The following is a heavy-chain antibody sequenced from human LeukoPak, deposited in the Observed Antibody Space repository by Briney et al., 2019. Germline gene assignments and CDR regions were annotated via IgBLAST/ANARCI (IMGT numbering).Heavy chain of an antibody. CDR1: GYTFTSYY. CDR3: ARDLAPGYDFWSGPLYNWFDP. CDR2: INPSGGST. D-gene: IGHD3-3*01. Sequence: ASVKVYCKASGYTFTSYYMHWVRQAPGQGLEWMGIINPSGGSTSYAEKFQGRVTMTRDTSTSTVYMELSSLRSEDTAVYYCARDLAPGYDFWSGPLYNWFDPWGQGTLVTVSS. V-gene: IGHV1-46*01. J-gene: IGHJ5*02.